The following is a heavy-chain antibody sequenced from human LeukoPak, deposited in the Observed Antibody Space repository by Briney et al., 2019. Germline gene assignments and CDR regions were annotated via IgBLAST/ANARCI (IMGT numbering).Heavy chain of an antibody. J-gene: IGHJ4*02. D-gene: IGHD3-22*01. CDR1: GFTFSTYG. V-gene: IGHV3-30*03. Sequence: PGRSLRLSCAASGFTFSTYGMLWVRQAPGKGLEWVAVISYHGTNTYYADSVKGRFTISRDNSKNTLCLQMNSLRAGDTAVYYCARDYDRSGYYPDYWGQGTLVTVSS. CDR2: ISYHGTNT. CDR3: ARDYDRSGYYPDY.